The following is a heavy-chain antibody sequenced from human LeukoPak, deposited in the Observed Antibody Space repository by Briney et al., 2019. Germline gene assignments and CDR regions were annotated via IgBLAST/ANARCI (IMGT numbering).Heavy chain of an antibody. CDR2: IYSGGST. CDR3: ARDPGHAFDI. J-gene: IGHJ3*02. Sequence: PGGSLRLSCAASGFNFSKYWMSWVRQAPGKGLEWVSVIYSGGSTYYADSVKGRFTISRDNSKNTLYLQMNSLRAEDTAVYYCARDPGHAFDIWGQGTMVTVSS. CDR1: GFNFSKYW. V-gene: IGHV3-53*01.